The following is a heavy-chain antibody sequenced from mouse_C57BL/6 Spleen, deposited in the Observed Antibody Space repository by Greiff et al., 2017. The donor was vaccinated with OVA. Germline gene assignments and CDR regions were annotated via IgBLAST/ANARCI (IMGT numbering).Heavy chain of an antibody. CDR3: ARSLPYFDS. Sequence: EVMLVESGGGLVQPGGSLSLSCAASGFTFTDYYMSWVRQPPGKALEWLGFIRNKANGYTTEYSASVKGRFTISRDNSQSILYLQMNALIAEDSATYYCARSLPYFDSWGQGTTLTVSS. D-gene: IGHD2-10*01. CDR2: IRNKANGYTT. CDR1: GFTFTDYY. J-gene: IGHJ2*01. V-gene: IGHV7-3*01.